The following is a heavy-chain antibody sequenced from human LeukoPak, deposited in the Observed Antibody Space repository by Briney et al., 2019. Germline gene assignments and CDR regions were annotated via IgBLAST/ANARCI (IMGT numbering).Heavy chain of an antibody. D-gene: IGHD4-17*01. Sequence: SETLSLTCTVSGGSISSGVYYWSWIRQHPGKGLEWIGYIYYSGSTYYNPSLKSRVTISVDTSKNQFSLKLSSVTAADTAVYYCARDDYGDSGTLDYWGQGTLVTVSS. CDR1: GGSISSGVYY. V-gene: IGHV4-31*03. CDR2: IYYSGST. J-gene: IGHJ4*02. CDR3: ARDDYGDSGTLDY.